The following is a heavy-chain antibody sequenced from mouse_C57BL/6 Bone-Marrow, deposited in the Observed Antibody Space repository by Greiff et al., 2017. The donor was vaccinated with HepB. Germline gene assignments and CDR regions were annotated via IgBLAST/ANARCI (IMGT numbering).Heavy chain of an antibody. J-gene: IGHJ2*01. CDR3: ARSGSDGSSFDY. Sequence: VQLQQPGAELVKPGASVKMSCKASGYTFTSYWITWVKQRPGQGLEWIGDIYPGSGSTNYNEKFKSKATLTVDTSSSTAYMQLSSLTSEDSAVYFCARSGSDGSSFDYWGQGTTLTVSS. D-gene: IGHD1-1*01. V-gene: IGHV1-55*01. CDR1: GYTFTSYW. CDR2: IYPGSGST.